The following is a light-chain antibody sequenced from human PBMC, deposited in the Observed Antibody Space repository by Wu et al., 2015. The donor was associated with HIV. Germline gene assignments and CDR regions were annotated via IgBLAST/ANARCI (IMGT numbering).Light chain of an antibody. CDR3: QQYGSSPMYS. CDR1: QSVSSGS. CDR2: DAS. Sequence: EIVLTQSPGTLSLSSGERATLSCRASQSVSSGSLAWYQQKSGQAPRLLIYDASRRATGIPDRLSGSGSGTDFTLTISRLEPEDFAVYYCQQYGSSPMYSFGQGTKLEIK. J-gene: IGKJ2*03. V-gene: IGKV3-20*01.